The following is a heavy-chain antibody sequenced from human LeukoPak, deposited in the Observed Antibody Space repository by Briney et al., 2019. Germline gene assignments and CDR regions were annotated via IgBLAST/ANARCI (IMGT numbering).Heavy chain of an antibody. J-gene: IGHJ5*02. CDR1: GFTFSSHW. CDR2: MNTDGSSI. CDR3: GPDLTATGTGSWFDP. Sequence: PGGSLRLSCAASGFTFSSHWMHWVRQAPGKGLVWVSRMNTDGSSINYADSVKDRFTISRDNAKNTLYLQMNSLRAEDTAVYYCGPDLTATGTGSWFDPWGQGTLVTASS. V-gene: IGHV3-74*01. D-gene: IGHD6-13*01.